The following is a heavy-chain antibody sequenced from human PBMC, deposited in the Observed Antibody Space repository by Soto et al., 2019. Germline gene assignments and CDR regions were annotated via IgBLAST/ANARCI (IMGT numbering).Heavy chain of an antibody. J-gene: IGHJ4*02. CDR2: ISGSGGRT. CDR1: GFTFSSYA. V-gene: IGHV3-23*01. D-gene: IGHD2-8*01. Sequence: EVQLLESGGGLVQPGGSLRLSCAASGFTFSSYAMSWVRQAPGKGLEWVSAISGSGGRTYYADSVKGRFTISRDNSKNTLYLQMNSLRAEDTAVYYCAKDRERGRVYALVGGDYWGQGTLVTVSS. CDR3: AKDRERGRVYALVGGDY.